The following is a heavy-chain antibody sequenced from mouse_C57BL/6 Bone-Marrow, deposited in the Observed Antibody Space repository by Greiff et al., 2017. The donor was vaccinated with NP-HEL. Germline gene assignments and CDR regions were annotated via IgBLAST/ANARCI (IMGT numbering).Heavy chain of an antibody. CDR3: TTDYYAMGY. CDR2: IDPENGDT. V-gene: IGHV14-4*01. J-gene: IGHJ4*01. CDR1: GFNITDDY. Sequence: VQLQQPGAELVRPGASVKLSCTASGFNITDDYMHWVKQRPEQGLEWIGWIDPENGDTEYASKFQGKATMTADTSSNTAYLQLSSLTSEDTAVYYCTTDYYAMGYWGQGTSVTVSS.